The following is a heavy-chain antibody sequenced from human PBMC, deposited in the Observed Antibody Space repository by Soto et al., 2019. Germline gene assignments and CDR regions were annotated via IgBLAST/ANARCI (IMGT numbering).Heavy chain of an antibody. Sequence: PGDSLKISCKGSGYSFTSYWIGWVRQMPGKGLEWMGIIYPGDSDTRYRPSFQGQVTISADKSISTAYLQWSSLKASETAMYYCARHVDGYNYGYYYGMDVWGQGTTVTVSS. CDR2: IYPGDSDT. CDR3: ARHVDGYNYGYYYGMDV. J-gene: IGHJ6*01. V-gene: IGHV5-51*01. D-gene: IGHD5-12*01. CDR1: GYSFTSYW.